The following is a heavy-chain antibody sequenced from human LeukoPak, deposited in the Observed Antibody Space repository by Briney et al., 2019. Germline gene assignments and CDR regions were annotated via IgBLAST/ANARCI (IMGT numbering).Heavy chain of an antibody. CDR1: GFTFDDYA. CDR3: AKEEDIVVVPAARFDP. D-gene: IGHD2-2*01. V-gene: IGHV3-23*01. CDR2: ISGSGGST. Sequence: GRSLRLSCAASGFTFDDYAMHWVRQAPGKGLEWVSGISGSGGSTYYADSVKGRFTISRDNSKNTLYLQMNSLRAEDTAVYYCAKEEDIVVVPAARFDPWGQGTLVTVSS. J-gene: IGHJ5*02.